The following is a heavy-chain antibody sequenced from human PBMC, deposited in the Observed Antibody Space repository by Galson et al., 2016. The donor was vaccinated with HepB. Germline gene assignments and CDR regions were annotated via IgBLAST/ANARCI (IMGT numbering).Heavy chain of an antibody. CDR2: IGNKASSYTP. V-gene: IGHV3-72*01. D-gene: IGHD2-15*01. J-gene: IGHJ3*01. CDR3: TRRGRGGGFDV. Sequence: SLRLSCAASGFTFSDHDMDWVRQAPGKGLEWVGRIGNKASSYTPEYGASAKGRFTIPRDDSNNSLYLQMNNLKTEDTALYYCTRRGRGGGFDVWGQGTMVIVSS. CDR1: GFTFSDHD.